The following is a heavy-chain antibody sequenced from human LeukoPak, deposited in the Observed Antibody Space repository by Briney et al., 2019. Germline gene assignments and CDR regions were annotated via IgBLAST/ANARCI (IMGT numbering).Heavy chain of an antibody. D-gene: IGHD6-13*01. CDR1: GGSISSSSAY. CDR3: ARRARATAGGDYFDY. CDR2: IYYSKNT. V-gene: IGHV4-39*01. Sequence: TPSETLSLTCTVSGGSISSSSAYWGWIRQPPGKGLEWIGSIYYSKNTYYNPSLKSRVTISADTSKNQFSLTLGSVSATDTAVYYCARRARATAGGDYFDYWGQGTLVTVSS. J-gene: IGHJ4*02.